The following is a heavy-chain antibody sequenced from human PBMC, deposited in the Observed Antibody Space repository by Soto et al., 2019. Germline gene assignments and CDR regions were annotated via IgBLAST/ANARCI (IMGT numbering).Heavy chain of an antibody. V-gene: IGHV1-3*01. CDR3: AWSIVVVTAADY. J-gene: IGHJ4*02. D-gene: IGHD2-21*02. CDR1: GYTFTSYA. Sequence: QVQLVQSGAEVKKPGASVKVSCKASGYTFTSYAMHWVRQAPGQRLEWMGWINAGNGNTKSSQKFQGRVTITRYTSASTAYMALISLRSEDTAVYFCAWSIVVVTAADYWGQGTLVTVSS. CDR2: INAGNGNT.